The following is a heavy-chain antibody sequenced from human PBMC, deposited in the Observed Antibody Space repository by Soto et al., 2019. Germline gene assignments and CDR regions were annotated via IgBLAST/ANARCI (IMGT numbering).Heavy chain of an antibody. D-gene: IGHD2-21*02. V-gene: IGHV3-48*02. CDR3: ARDHIVVVTAMSPNAFDI. CDR1: GFTFSSYS. Sequence: GGSLRLSCAASGFTFSSYSMNWVRQAPGKGLEWVSYISSSSSTIYYADSVKGRFTISRDNAKNSLYLQMNSLRDEDTAVYYCARDHIVVVTAMSPNAFDIWGQGTRVTVSS. CDR2: ISSSSSTI. J-gene: IGHJ3*02.